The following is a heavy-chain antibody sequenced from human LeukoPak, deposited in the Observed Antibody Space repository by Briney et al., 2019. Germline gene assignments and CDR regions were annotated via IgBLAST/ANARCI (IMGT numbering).Heavy chain of an antibody. V-gene: IGHV1-8*01. D-gene: IGHD1-26*01. Sequence: GASVKVSCKASGYTFINYDINWVRQAPAQGLEWMGWMDPNSGNTVSAQEFQGRVTMTKNTSISTAYIELSSLRSDDTAIYYCARGLHSGTSCSMGLWGQGTLVTVSS. J-gene: IGHJ1*01. CDR2: MDPNSGNT. CDR3: ARGLHSGTSCSMGL. CDR1: GYTFINYD.